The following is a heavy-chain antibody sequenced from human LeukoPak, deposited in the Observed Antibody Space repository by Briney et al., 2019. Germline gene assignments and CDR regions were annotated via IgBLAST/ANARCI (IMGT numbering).Heavy chain of an antibody. CDR1: GYTFTSYG. CDR2: ISSYNGNT. D-gene: IGHD2-8*01. V-gene: IGHV1-18*01. J-gene: IGHJ4*02. Sequence: GASVKVSCKASGYTFTSYGICWVRQAPGQGLEGMGGISSYNGNTNYAQKLQGRVTMTTVTSTSTAYMELRSLRSDDTAVYYCASGCRGYYFDYWGQGTLVTVSS. CDR3: ASGCRGYYFDY.